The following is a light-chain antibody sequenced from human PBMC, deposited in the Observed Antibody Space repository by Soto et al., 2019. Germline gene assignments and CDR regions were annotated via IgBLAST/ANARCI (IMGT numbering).Light chain of an antibody. J-gene: IGKJ1*01. V-gene: IGKV3-15*01. CDR3: QQYTARPSWT. Sequence: EIVMTQSPVTLSVSPGERATLSCRASHHVATNLAWYQQKPGQPPRLLIYGASTSATGVSARFSGSGSGTEFTLTISSLQSDDVAVYYCQQYTARPSWTFGQGTRV. CDR2: GAS. CDR1: HHVATN.